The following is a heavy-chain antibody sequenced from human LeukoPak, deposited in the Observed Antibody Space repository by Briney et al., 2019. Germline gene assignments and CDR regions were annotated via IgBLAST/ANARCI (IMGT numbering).Heavy chain of an antibody. V-gene: IGHV1-69*01. J-gene: IGHJ4*02. CDR1: RGTFSSYA. CDR3: ARDTDDYGDYV. CDR2: IIPIFGTA. Sequence: SVKVSCNASRGTFSSYAISWVRQAPGQGLEWMGGIIPIFGTANYAQKFQGRVTITADESTSTAYMELSSLRSEDTAVYYCARDTDDYGDYVWGQGTLSPSPQ. D-gene: IGHD4-17*01.